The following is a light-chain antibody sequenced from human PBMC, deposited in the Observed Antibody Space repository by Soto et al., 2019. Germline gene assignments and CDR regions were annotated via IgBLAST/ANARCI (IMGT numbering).Light chain of an antibody. J-gene: IGKJ1*01. CDR3: QQYNSYWT. CDR2: GAS. CDR1: QSVDIN. V-gene: IGKV3-15*01. Sequence: EIVLTQSPATLSVSPGDRVTLSCRASQSVDINLAWYQQKAGQAPRLLVYGASTKATDMPGRFSGRGSGTEFTLTISSLQPDDFATYYCQQYNSYWTFGQGTKV.